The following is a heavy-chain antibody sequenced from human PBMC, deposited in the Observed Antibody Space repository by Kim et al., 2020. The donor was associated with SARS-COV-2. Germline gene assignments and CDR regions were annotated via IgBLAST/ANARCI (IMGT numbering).Heavy chain of an antibody. CDR3: ARRGKYYYGSGSYSYGMDV. CDR1: GGSISSSSYY. J-gene: IGHJ6*02. CDR2: IYYSGST. V-gene: IGHV4-39*07. D-gene: IGHD3-10*01. Sequence: SETLSLTCTVSGGSISSSSYYWGWIRQPPGNGLEWIGSIYYSGSTYYNPSLKSRVTISVDTSKNQFSLKLSSVTAADTAVYYCARRGKYYYGSGSYSYGMDVWGQGTTVTVSS.